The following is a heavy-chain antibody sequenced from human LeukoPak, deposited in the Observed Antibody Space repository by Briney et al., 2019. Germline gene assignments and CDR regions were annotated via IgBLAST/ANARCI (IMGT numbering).Heavy chain of an antibody. Sequence: SETLSLTCTVSGVSISSSNSYWGWIRQPPGKGLEWIGSIYYSGNTYYNASLRSQVSISIDTSKNQFSLKLTSVTAADTAVYYCARQTGSGLFILPGGQGTLVTVSS. CDR2: IYYSGNT. V-gene: IGHV4-39*01. D-gene: IGHD3/OR15-3a*01. J-gene: IGHJ4*02. CDR3: ARQTGSGLFILP. CDR1: GVSISSSNSY.